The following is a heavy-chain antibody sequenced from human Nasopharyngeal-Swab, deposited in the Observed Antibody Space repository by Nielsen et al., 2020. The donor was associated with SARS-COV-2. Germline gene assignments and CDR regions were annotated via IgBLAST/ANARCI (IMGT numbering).Heavy chain of an antibody. Sequence: GESLKISCAASGFSFSDYGMHWVRQAPGKGLEWVGFIRSKAYGGTTEYAASVKGRFTISRDDSKSIAYLQMNSLKTEDTAMYYCTRCGGGCYSGRDYWGQGTLVTVSS. J-gene: IGHJ4*02. CDR1: GFSFSDYG. CDR3: TRCGGGCYSGRDY. CDR2: IRSKAYGGTT. V-gene: IGHV3-49*04. D-gene: IGHD2-15*01.